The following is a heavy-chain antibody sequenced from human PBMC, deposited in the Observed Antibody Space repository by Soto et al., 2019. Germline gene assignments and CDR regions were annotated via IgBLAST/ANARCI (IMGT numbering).Heavy chain of an antibody. D-gene: IGHD6-19*01. CDR1: GFTFDDYA. CDR3: AKDAGYSSGWSYFDY. CDR2: ISWNSGSI. J-gene: IGHJ4*02. V-gene: IGHV3-9*01. Sequence: EVQLVESGGGLVQPGRSLRLSCAASGFTFDDYAMHWVRQAPGKGLEWVSGISWNSGSISYADSVKGRFTISGDNAKNSLYLQMNSLRAEDTALYYCAKDAGYSSGWSYFDYWGQGTLVTVSS.